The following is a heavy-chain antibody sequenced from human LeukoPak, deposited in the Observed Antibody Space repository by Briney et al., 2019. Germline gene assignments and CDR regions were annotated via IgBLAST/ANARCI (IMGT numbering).Heavy chain of an antibody. D-gene: IGHD5-18*01. CDR1: GYTFTGYY. J-gene: IGHJ4*02. Sequence: GASVKVSCKASGYTFTGYYMHWVRQAPGQGLEWMGWINPNSGGTNYAQKFQGRVTMTRDTSISTAYMELSRLRSDDTAVYYCARATVDTAMVTDGYYFDDWGQGTLVTVSS. CDR3: ARATVDTAMVTDGYYFDD. CDR2: INPNSGGT. V-gene: IGHV1-2*02.